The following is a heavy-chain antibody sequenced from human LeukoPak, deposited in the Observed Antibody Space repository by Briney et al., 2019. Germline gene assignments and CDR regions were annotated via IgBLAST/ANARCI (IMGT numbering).Heavy chain of an antibody. D-gene: IGHD3-3*01. CDR1: GFTFSNYN. Sequence: KPGGSLRLSCAASGFTFSNYNMNWVRQTPGKGLEWVSSITRGSIYTFYADSVKGRFTISRDNSKNTLYLQMNNMRTEDTAVYYYAREALEWSPPDIWGQGTTVTVSS. V-gene: IGHV3-21*01. J-gene: IGHJ3*02. CDR2: ITRGSIYT. CDR3: AREALEWSPPDI.